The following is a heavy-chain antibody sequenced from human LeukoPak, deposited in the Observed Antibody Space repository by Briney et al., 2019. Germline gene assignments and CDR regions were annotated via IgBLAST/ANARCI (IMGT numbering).Heavy chain of an antibody. D-gene: IGHD2-2*01. J-gene: IGHJ5*01. CDR3: ARRGYCSSTSCYEYWFDS. CDR2: IYYSGST. CDR1: GGSISSRRYY. Sequence: SDTLSLTCTVSGGSISSRRYYWGWIRQPPGKALEWIGIIYYSGSTYYNPSLKSRLPISVHTPKNQFSLKLSSVTATHTPVYYCARRGYCSSTSCYEYWFDSWGQGTLVTVSS. V-gene: IGHV4-39*01.